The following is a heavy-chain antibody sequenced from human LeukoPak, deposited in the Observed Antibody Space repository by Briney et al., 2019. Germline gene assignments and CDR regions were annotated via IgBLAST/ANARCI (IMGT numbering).Heavy chain of an antibody. CDR1: GYTFTSYG. Sequence: ASVKVSCKASGYTFTSYGISWVRQAPGQGLEWMGWISAYNGNTNYAQKLQGRVTMTTDTSTSTAYMELRSLRSDDTAVYYWAGGGGGRRTSGDKTPYNWFDPWGQGTLVTVSS. D-gene: IGHD2-2*02. CDR3: AGGGGGRRTSGDKTPYNWFDP. V-gene: IGHV1-18*01. J-gene: IGHJ5*02. CDR2: ISAYNGNT.